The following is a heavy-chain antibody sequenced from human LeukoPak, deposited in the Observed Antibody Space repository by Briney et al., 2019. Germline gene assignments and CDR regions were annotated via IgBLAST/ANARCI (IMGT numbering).Heavy chain of an antibody. CDR3: ARGGVAARLLGYYFDY. Sequence: SETLSLTCTVSGASISSDYWTWIRQPPGKGLEWIGEINHSGSTNYNPSLKSRVTTSVDTSKNQFSLKLSSVTAADTAVYYCARGGVAARLLGYYFDYWGQGTLVTVSS. J-gene: IGHJ4*02. CDR1: GASISSDY. V-gene: IGHV4-34*01. D-gene: IGHD6-6*01. CDR2: INHSGST.